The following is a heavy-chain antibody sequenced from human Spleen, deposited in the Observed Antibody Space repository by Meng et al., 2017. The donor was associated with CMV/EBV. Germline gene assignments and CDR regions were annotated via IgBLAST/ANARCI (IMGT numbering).Heavy chain of an antibody. CDR3: ARTLGSWPPYYFDF. CDR2: IYHGGST. J-gene: IGHJ4*02. CDR1: GASISSSCW. Sequence: VSGASISSSCWWSWVRQPPGKGLEWIGEIYHGGSTNYNPSLRGRVTISADKTKNQFSLNLNSVTAADTAVYHCARTLGSWPPYYFDFWGQGTLVTVSS. V-gene: IGHV4-4*02. D-gene: IGHD6-13*01.